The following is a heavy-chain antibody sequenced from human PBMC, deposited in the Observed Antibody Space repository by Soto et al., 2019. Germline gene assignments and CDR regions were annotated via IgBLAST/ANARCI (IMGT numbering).Heavy chain of an antibody. D-gene: IGHD3-22*01. CDR1: GFTFSSYA. V-gene: IGHV3-66*01. J-gene: IGHJ3*02. CDR3: ARDFKVDYDSSGPFDAFDI. CDR2: IQSGGPT. Sequence: GGSLRLSCAASGFTFSSYAMSWVRQAPGKGLEWVSLIQSGGPTYYADSVKGRFTISRDTSENTLHLQMDSLRAEDTAVYYCARDFKVDYDSSGPFDAFDIWGQGTMVTVSS.